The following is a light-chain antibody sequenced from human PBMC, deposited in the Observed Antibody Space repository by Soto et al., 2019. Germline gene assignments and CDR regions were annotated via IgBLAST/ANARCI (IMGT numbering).Light chain of an antibody. CDR1: QSISIW. CDR2: NAA. CDR3: QQYSGLSRT. V-gene: IGKV1-5*01. J-gene: IGKJ1*01. Sequence: DIQMTQSPSTLSASVGDRVAITCRASQSISIWLAWYQQKPGRAPKLLIYNAASLESGVPPRFSGSGSGTEFTLSITGLQPDDFATYYCQQYSGLSRTFGQGTKVEIK.